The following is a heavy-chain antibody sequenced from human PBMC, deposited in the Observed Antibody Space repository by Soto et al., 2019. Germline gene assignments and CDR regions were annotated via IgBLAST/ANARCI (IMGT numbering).Heavy chain of an antibody. CDR2: ICSVGSTI. CDR3: AKEATDNNNFDS. CDR1: GFTFDNYG. D-gene: IGHD1-26*01. Sequence: EVQLVESGGGLVQPGGSLRLSCAASGFTFDNYGMNWVRQAPGKGLEWVSYICSVGSTIYYGDSVKGRFTISRDNAKNSLYLQMNSLRVEDTAVYYCAKEATDNNNFDSWGQGTLVTVSS. V-gene: IGHV3-48*03. J-gene: IGHJ4*02.